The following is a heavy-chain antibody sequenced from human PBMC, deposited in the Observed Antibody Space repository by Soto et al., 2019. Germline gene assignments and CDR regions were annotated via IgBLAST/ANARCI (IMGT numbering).Heavy chain of an antibody. J-gene: IGHJ4*02. Sequence: ASVKVSCKASGYTFINFYMHWVRQAPGQGLEWMGLINPSGGSTSYAQNFQGRVSMTRDTSTSTVYMELSSLRSEDTAVYYCARVGYYDSSGYYYVESLDYWGQGTLVTVSS. CDR3: ARVGYYDSSGYYYVESLDY. D-gene: IGHD3-22*01. CDR2: INPSGGST. CDR1: GYTFINFY. V-gene: IGHV1-46*01.